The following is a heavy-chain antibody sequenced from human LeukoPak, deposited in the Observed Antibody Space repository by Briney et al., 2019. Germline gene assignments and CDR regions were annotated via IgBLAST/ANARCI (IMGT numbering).Heavy chain of an antibody. J-gene: IGHJ5*02. CDR2: IYTSGST. V-gene: IGHV4-61*02. CDR1: GGSISSGSYY. Sequence: SQTLSLTCTVSGGSISSGSYYWSWIRQPAGKGLEWIGRIYTSGSTNYNPSLKSRVIMSVDTSKNQFSLKLTSVTAADTAVYYCARVSPYEGNWFDPWGQGALVTVSS. CDR3: ARVSPYEGNWFDP. D-gene: IGHD5-12*01.